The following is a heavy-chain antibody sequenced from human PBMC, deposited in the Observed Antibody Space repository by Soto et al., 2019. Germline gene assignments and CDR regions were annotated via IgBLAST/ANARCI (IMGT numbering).Heavy chain of an antibody. CDR2: IDPGDSYT. CDR3: AIRGASQWLKF. J-gene: IGHJ4*02. CDR1: GYSFTTYW. D-gene: IGHD6-19*01. Sequence: GESLKISCQASGYSFTTYWISWVRQMPGKGLECMGRIDPGDSYTDYGPSFQGHVTMSADKSISTAYLQWSSLKASDTAIYYCAIRGASQWLKFWGQGTLVTVSS. V-gene: IGHV5-10-1*01.